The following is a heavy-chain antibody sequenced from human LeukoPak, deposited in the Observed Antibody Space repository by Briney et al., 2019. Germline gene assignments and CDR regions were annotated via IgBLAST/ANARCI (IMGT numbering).Heavy chain of an antibody. Sequence: GGSLRLSCAASGFTFSSYAMSWVRQAPGKGLEWVSAISGSGGSTYYADSVEGRFTISRDNSKNTLYLQMNSLRAEDTAVYYCAKDRNGGGDCFDYWGQGTLVTVSS. CDR2: ISGSGGST. CDR1: GFTFSSYA. D-gene: IGHD2-21*01. CDR3: AKDRNGGGDCFDY. J-gene: IGHJ4*02. V-gene: IGHV3-23*01.